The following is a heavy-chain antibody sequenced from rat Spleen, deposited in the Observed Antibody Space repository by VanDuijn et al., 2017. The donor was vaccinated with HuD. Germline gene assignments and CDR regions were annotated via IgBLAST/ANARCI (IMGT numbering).Heavy chain of an antibody. CDR1: GFSLTSYN. D-gene: IGHD1-6*01. Sequence: QVQLKESGPGLVQPSQTLSLTCTVSGFSLTSYNVHWVRQPTGKGLEWMGIMWTGGSTDYNSALKSRLSISRDTSKNQVFLKMNSLKTEDTAMYFCARGGYTTDNWGQGVMVTVSS. CDR2: MWTGGST. J-gene: IGHJ2*01. CDR3: ARGGYTTDN. V-gene: IGHV2-30*01.